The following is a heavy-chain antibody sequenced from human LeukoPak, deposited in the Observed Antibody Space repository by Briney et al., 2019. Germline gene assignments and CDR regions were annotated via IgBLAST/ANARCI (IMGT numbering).Heavy chain of an antibody. CDR2: ILENGRTM. V-gene: IGHV3-23*01. Sequence: QAGGSLRLSCATSGFSFSIYAMSWVRQAPGKGLEWVSAILENGRTMYYADSVQGRFTISRDTSNNTLFLQMSNLRAEDTVVYYCAKRGAGSGGLDYWGQGTLVTVSS. J-gene: IGHJ4*02. CDR3: AKRGAGSGGLDY. CDR1: GFSFSIYA. D-gene: IGHD6-19*01.